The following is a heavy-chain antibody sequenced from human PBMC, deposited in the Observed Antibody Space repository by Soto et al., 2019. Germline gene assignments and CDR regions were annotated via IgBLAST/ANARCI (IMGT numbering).Heavy chain of an antibody. J-gene: IGHJ6*02. CDR3: AAELGFGKLSVV. CDR2: IIPLFGTT. Sequence: QGQVVPSGVEVRRPGASVKVSCKASGDTCKNCVISWVRHAPGQGLEWMGGIIPLFGTTDFAQRLQGRLTITTDESTTTAYIELSRLRSEDTATDYCAAELGFGKLSVVWGQGTTVIVSS. CDR1: GDTCKNCV. V-gene: IGHV1-69*01. D-gene: IGHD3-10*01.